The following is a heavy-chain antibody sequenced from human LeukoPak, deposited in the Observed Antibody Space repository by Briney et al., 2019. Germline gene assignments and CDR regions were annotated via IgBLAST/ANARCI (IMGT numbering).Heavy chain of an antibody. V-gene: IGHV1-18*01. CDR2: ISAYHGNT. D-gene: IGHD5-12*01. CDR3: ARDGRYIVATIVDY. CDR1: GYTFTSYG. Sequence: ASVKVSCKASGYTFTSYGISWVRQAPGQGGEWMGWISAYHGNTNYAQKLQGRGTMTTDTSTSTDYMELRSLRSDDTAVYYCARDGRYIVATIVDYWGQGTLVTVSS. J-gene: IGHJ4*02.